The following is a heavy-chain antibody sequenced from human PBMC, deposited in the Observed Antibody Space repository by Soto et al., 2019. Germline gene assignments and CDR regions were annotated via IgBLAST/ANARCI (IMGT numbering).Heavy chain of an antibody. CDR1: GYTFTSYY. Sequence: ASVKVSCKASGYTFTSYYMHWVRQAPGQGLEWMGIINPSGGSTSYAQKFQGRVTMTRDTSTSTVYMELSSLRSEDTAVYYCAREGTTGTTNPHYYGMDVWGQGTTVTVSS. J-gene: IGHJ6*02. CDR3: AREGTTGTTNPHYYGMDV. V-gene: IGHV1-46*01. CDR2: INPSGGST. D-gene: IGHD1-1*01.